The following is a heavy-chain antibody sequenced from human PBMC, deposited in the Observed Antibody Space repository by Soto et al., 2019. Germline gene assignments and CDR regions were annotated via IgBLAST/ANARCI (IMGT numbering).Heavy chain of an antibody. Sequence: QVQLVESGGGVVQPGRSLRLSCAASGFTFSSYGMHWVRQAPGKGLEWVAVISYDGSNKYYADSVKGRFTISRDNSKNTLYLQMNSLRAEDTPVYYCAKEYSSSWYGDYFDYWGQGTLVTVSS. CDR2: ISYDGSNK. CDR3: AKEYSSSWYGDYFDY. CDR1: GFTFSSYG. J-gene: IGHJ4*02. V-gene: IGHV3-30*18. D-gene: IGHD6-13*01.